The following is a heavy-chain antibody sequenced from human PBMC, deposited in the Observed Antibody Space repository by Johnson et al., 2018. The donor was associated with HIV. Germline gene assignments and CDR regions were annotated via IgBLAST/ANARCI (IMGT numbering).Heavy chain of an antibody. V-gene: IGHV3-11*04. D-gene: IGHD1-20*01. CDR2: ISRSDSPI. CDR1: GFTFSDYY. CDR3: VRDQIESITGKEAGAFDI. Sequence: QVQLVESGGGLVKPGGSLGLSCAASGFTFSDYYMSWIRQAPGKGLEWVSYISRSDSPIYYADSVKGRFTISRDNAKNSLYLQMGSLRAEDMAVYYCVRDQIESITGKEAGAFDIWGLGTMVTVSS. J-gene: IGHJ3*02.